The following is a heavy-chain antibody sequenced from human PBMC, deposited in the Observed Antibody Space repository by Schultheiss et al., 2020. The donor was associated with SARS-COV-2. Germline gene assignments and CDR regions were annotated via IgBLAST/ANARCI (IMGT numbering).Heavy chain of an antibody. CDR1: GDSVSSNSAA. J-gene: IGHJ6*02. D-gene: IGHD3-10*01. Sequence: SQTLSLTCAISGDSVSSNSAAWNWIRQSPSRGLEWLGRTYYRSKWYNDYAVSVKSRITINPDTSKNQFSLQLNSVTPEDTAVYYCARDHVLLWFGELLGTQNYYYYGMDVWGQGTTVTVSS. CDR3: ARDHVLLWFGELLGTQNYYYYGMDV. CDR2: TYYRSKWYN. V-gene: IGHV6-1*01.